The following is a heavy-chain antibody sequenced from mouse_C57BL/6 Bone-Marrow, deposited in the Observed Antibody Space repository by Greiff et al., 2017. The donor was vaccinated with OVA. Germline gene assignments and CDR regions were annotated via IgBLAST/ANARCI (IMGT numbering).Heavy chain of an antibody. V-gene: IGHV1-22*01. Sequence: VQLQQSGPELVKPGASVKMSCKASGYTFTDYNMHWVKQSHGKSLEWIGYINPNNGGTSYNQKFKGKATLTVNKSSSTAYMELSSLTTEDSAVYYCARNYCGSYWYFDVWGTGTTVTVSS. CDR1: GYTFTDYN. CDR2: INPNNGGT. D-gene: IGHD1-1*01. J-gene: IGHJ1*03. CDR3: ARNYCGSYWYFDV.